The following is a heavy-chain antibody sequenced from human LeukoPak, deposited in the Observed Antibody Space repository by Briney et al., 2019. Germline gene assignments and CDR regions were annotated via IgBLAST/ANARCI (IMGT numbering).Heavy chain of an antibody. D-gene: IGHD5-24*01. Sequence: GGSLRLSCAASGFTFSSYGMHWVRQAPGKGLEWVAVIWYDGSNKYYADSVKGRFTISRDNSKNTLYLQMNSLRAEDTAVYYCARDRRVRRDGYNEIYFDYRGQGTLVTVSS. J-gene: IGHJ4*02. CDR2: IWYDGSNK. V-gene: IGHV3-33*01. CDR1: GFTFSSYG. CDR3: ARDRRVRRDGYNEIYFDY.